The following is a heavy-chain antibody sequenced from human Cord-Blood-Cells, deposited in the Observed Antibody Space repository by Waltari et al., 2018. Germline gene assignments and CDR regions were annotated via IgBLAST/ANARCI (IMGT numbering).Heavy chain of an antibody. CDR1: GYSISSGYY. Sequence: QVQLQESGPGLVKPSETLSLTCAVSGYSISSGYYWGWIRQPPGKGLEWIGCIFHRWRTYYNPSLKSGVTISVDTSKNQFSLKLRSVTAADTAVYYCARGATLIVGATDYWGQGTLVTVSS. J-gene: IGHJ4*02. V-gene: IGHV4-38-2*01. CDR3: ARGATLIVGATDY. CDR2: IFHRWRT. D-gene: IGHD1-26*01.